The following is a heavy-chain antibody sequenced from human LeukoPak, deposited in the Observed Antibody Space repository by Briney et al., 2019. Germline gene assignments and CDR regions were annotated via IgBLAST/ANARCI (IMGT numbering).Heavy chain of an antibody. CDR2: ISSTGATI. CDR3: ARANSLMVRGVISYFDS. CDR1: GFTFSSNG. Sequence: GGSLRLSCAASGFTFSSNGMNWVRQAPGKGLDFIAYISSTGATIYYADSLKGRFTISSDNARNSLYLQMNSLRDEDTAVYFCARANSLMVRGVISYFDSWGQGTLVTVSS. J-gene: IGHJ4*02. D-gene: IGHD3-10*01. V-gene: IGHV3-48*02.